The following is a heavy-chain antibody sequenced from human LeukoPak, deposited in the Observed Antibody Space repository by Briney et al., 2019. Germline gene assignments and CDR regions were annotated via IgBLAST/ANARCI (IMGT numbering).Heavy chain of an antibody. V-gene: IGHV3-30*03. Sequence: GGSLRLSCAASGFTFSSYGMHWVRQAPGKGLEWVALISNDGNSKDYADSVKGRFTLSGDNSKTTLYLQMNSLRAEDTAVYYCARDRSGFYSVDYWGQGTLVTVSS. CDR2: ISNDGNSK. J-gene: IGHJ4*02. D-gene: IGHD5-12*01. CDR3: ARDRSGFYSVDY. CDR1: GFTFSSYG.